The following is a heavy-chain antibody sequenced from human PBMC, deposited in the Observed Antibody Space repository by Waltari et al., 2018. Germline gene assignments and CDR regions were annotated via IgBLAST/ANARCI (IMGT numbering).Heavy chain of an antibody. Sequence: QVQLQQWGAGLLKPSETLSLTCAVDGGSFSGYYWSWIRQPPGKGLEWIGEINHSGSTNYNPSLKSRVTISVDTSKNQFSLKLTSVTAADTAVYYCARRGRRPRGTGLIDPWGQGTLVTVSS. CDR1: GGSFSGYY. J-gene: IGHJ5*02. CDR3: ARRGRRPRGTGLIDP. CDR2: INHSGST. D-gene: IGHD3-9*01. V-gene: IGHV4-34*01.